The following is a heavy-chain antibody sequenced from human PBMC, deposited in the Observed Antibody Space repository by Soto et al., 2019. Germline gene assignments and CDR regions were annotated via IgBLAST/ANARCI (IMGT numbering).Heavy chain of an antibody. J-gene: IGHJ5*01. V-gene: IGHV6-1*01. D-gene: IGHD1-26*01. Sequence: SQTRSLTCAVSGDGVACSSVTVNWIRQSPSRGLEWLGRTYYRSKWYNDYAESVKSRITINPDTSKNQFSLHLNSVTPEDTAVYYCVRLIGNSWLDFWGQGTLVPAPQ. CDR2: TYYRSKWYN. CDR3: VRLIGNSWLDF. CDR1: GDGVACSSVT.